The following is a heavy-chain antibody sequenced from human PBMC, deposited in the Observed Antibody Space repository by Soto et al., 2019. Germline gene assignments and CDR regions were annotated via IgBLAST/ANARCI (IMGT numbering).Heavy chain of an antibody. V-gene: IGHV4-30-2*01. CDR1: GGSISSGGYS. J-gene: IGHJ4*02. CDR3: AAGGALPRYY. Sequence: QLQLQESGSGLVKPSQTLSLTCAVSGGSISSGGYSWSWIRQPPVKGLEWIGYIYHSGSTYYNPSLKGRVTLSVDRSKNQFSLKLSSVTAADTAVYYCAAGGALPRYYWGQGTLVTVSS. D-gene: IGHD1-26*01. CDR2: IYHSGST.